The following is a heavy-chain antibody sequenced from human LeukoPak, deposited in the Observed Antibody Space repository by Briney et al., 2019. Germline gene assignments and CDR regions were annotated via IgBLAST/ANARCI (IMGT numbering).Heavy chain of an antibody. CDR1: GFTFSSYG. CDR3: ATLFGELLGMDY. D-gene: IGHD3-10*02. J-gene: IGHJ4*02. CDR2: ISYDGSNK. Sequence: GRSLRLSCAASGFTFSSYGMHWVCQAPAKGLEWVAVISYDGSNKYYADSVKSRFTISRDNSKNTLYLQMNSLRAEDTAVYYCATLFGELLGMDYWGQGTLVTVSS. V-gene: IGHV3-30*03.